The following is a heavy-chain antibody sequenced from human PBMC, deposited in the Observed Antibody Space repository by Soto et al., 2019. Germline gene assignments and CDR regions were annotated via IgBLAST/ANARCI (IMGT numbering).Heavy chain of an antibody. CDR3: ARDRINSLCGGVTPTGTWFYP. D-gene: IGHD3-3*01. CDR2: INAGNGDT. Sequence: ASGKLSCKTSGYRFTKYALHWVRQAPGQGLEWMGWINAGNGDTIYSQKFQGRVTLTRDTSATTAYMELSSLRSEDTAVYYCARDRINSLCGGVTPTGTWFYPWGQGTQVTVSS. CDR1: GYRFTKYA. J-gene: IGHJ5*02. V-gene: IGHV1-3*01.